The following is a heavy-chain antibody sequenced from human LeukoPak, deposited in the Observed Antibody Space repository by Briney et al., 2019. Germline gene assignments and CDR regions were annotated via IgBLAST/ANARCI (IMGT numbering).Heavy chain of an antibody. CDR3: ARARGVSSWPNWFDP. Sequence: PSETLSLTCTVSGGSISSYYWSWIRQPPGKGLEWIGYIYYTGSTNYNPSLKSRVTISVDTSKNQFSLKLSSLTAADTAVYYCARARGVSSWPNWFDPWGQGTLVTDSS. D-gene: IGHD6-13*01. CDR2: IYYTGST. J-gene: IGHJ5*02. CDR1: GGSISSYY. V-gene: IGHV4-59*01.